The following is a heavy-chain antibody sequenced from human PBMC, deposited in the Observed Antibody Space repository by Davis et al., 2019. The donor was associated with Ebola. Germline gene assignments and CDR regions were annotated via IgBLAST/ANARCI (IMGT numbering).Heavy chain of an antibody. J-gene: IGHJ4*02. Sequence: GGSLRPPCAAPGFTFRSYAMSWVRQAPGKGPEWVANIDQDGSEKYYVDSVKGRFTISRDNTKNSLYLQMNSLRAEDTAVYFCARGVAVGGFYFEYWGQGTLVTVSS. V-gene: IGHV3-7*03. D-gene: IGHD6-19*01. CDR3: ARGVAVGGFYFEY. CDR2: IDQDGSEK. CDR1: GFTFRSYA.